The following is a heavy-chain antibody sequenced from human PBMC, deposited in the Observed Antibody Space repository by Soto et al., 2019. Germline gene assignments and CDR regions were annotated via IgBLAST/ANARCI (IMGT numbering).Heavy chain of an antibody. V-gene: IGHV4-34*01. CDR2: INHSGST. J-gene: IGHJ4*02. CDR3: ARGWQRYGLDY. Sequence: SETLSLTCAVYGGSFSGYYWSWIRQPPGKGLEWIGEINHSGSTNYNPSLKSRVTISVDTSKNQFSLKLSSVTAADTAVYYCARGWQRYGLDYWGQGTMVTVS. CDR1: GGSFSGYY. D-gene: IGHD2-15*01.